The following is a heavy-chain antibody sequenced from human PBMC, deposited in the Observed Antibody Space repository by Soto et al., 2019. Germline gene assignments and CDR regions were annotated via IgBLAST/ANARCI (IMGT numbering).Heavy chain of an antibody. Sequence: PGGSLRLSCAASGFTFSGYWMSWVRQAPGKGLEWVANIKQDGSEKYYVDSVKGRFTISRDNAKNSLYLQMNSLRAEDTAVYYCAREGDGNWFDPWGQGTLVTVSS. V-gene: IGHV3-7*03. CDR1: GFTFSGYW. D-gene: IGHD3-10*01. CDR2: IKQDGSEK. J-gene: IGHJ5*02. CDR3: AREGDGNWFDP.